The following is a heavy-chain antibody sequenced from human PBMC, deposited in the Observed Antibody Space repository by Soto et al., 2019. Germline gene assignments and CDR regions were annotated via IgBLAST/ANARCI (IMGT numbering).Heavy chain of an antibody. CDR2: ISYDGSNK. CDR1: GFTFSSYA. Sequence: QVQLVESGGGVVQPGRSLRLSCAASGFTFSSYAMHWVRQAPGKGLEWVAVISYDGSNKYYADSVKGRFTISRDNSKNTLYLQMNSLRAEDTAVYYCARDPGTEPGPWGQGTLVTVSS. CDR3: ARDPGTEPGP. V-gene: IGHV3-30-3*01. D-gene: IGHD2-21*02. J-gene: IGHJ5*02.